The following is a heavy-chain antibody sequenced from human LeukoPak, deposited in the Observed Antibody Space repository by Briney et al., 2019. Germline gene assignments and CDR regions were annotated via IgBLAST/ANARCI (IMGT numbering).Heavy chain of an antibody. CDR2: IYYTGNT. D-gene: IGHD2-15*01. CDR3: GRHGSKDVVVVGN. V-gene: IGHV4-59*08. CDR1: GVPISNYY. Sequence: SETLSLTCTVSGVPISNYYWSWIRQSPGKGLEWIGYIYYTGNTTYNPSLKSRVSISIDRSKNQFSLKMSSVTAADTALYYCGRHGSKDVVVVGNWGQGTLVTVSS. J-gene: IGHJ4*02.